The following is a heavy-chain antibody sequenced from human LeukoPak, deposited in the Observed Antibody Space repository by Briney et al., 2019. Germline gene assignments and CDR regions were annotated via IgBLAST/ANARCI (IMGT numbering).Heavy chain of an antibody. Sequence: GGSLRLSCAASGFTFRSYEMNWVRQAPGRGLEWVSYISSSGTTVCYADSVKGRFTISRDNAKNSLYLQMNSLRAEDTAVYYCARSIIRWFDPWGQGTLVTVSS. J-gene: IGHJ5*02. V-gene: IGHV3-48*03. CDR3: ARSIIRWFDP. CDR2: ISSSGTTV. CDR1: GFTFRSYE.